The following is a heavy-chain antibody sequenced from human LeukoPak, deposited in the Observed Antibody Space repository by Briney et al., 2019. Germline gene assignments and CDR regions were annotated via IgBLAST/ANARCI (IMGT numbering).Heavy chain of an antibody. D-gene: IGHD1-26*01. V-gene: IGHV3-48*01. CDR3: AKEAELTNFDY. CDR2: ISSSSSTI. CDR1: GFTFSSYS. J-gene: IGHJ4*02. Sequence: PGGSLRLSCAASGFTFSSYSMNWVRQAPGKGLEWVSYISSSSSTIYYADSVKGRFTISRDNAKNSLYLQMNSLRAEDTAVYYCAKEAELTNFDYWGQGTLVTVSS.